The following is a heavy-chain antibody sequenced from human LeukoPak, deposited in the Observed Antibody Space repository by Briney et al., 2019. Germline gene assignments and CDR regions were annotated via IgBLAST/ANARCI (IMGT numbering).Heavy chain of an antibody. CDR3: ARDQYYDILTGYPLDY. V-gene: IGHV3-30-3*01. CDR1: GFTFSSYA. CDR2: ISYDGSNK. Sequence: PGGSLRLSCAASGFTFSSYAMHRVRQAPGKGLEWVAVISYDGSNKYYADSVKGRFTISRDNSKNTLYLQMNSLRAEDTAVYYCARDQYYDILTGYPLDYWGQGTLVTVSS. D-gene: IGHD3-9*01. J-gene: IGHJ4*02.